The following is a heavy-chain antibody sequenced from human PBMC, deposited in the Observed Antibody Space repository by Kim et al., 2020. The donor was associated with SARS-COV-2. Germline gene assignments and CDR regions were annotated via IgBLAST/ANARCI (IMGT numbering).Heavy chain of an antibody. J-gene: IGHJ6*02. Sequence: GGSLRLSCAASGFTFSSYSMNWVRQAPGKGLEWVSYISSSSSTIYYADSVKGRFTISRDNAKNSLYLQMNSLRDEDTAVYYCARDLNVLLGYYGMDVWGQGTTVTVSS. D-gene: IGHD1-26*01. CDR2: ISSSSSTI. V-gene: IGHV3-48*02. CDR3: ARDLNVLLGYYGMDV. CDR1: GFTFSSYS.